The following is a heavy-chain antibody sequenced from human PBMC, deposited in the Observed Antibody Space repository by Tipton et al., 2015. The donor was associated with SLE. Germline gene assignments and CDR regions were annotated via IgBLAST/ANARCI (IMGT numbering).Heavy chain of an antibody. J-gene: IGHJ6*02. CDR3: ARAYCGGDCYSHYYYYYGMDV. CDR1: GFTVSSNY. Sequence: SLRLSCAASGFTVSSNYMSWVRQAPGKGLEWVSVIYSGGSTYYADSVKGGFTISRDNSKNTLYLQMNSLRAEDTAVYYCARAYCGGDCYSHYYYYYGMDVWGQGTTVTVSS. D-gene: IGHD2-21*01. CDR2: IYSGGST. V-gene: IGHV3-66*01.